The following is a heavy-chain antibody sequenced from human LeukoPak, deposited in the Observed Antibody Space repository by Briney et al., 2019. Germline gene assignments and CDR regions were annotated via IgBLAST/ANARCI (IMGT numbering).Heavy chain of an antibody. Sequence: GGSLRLSCAASGFTFSDYYMSWIRQAPGKGLEWVSYISSSGSTIYYADSVKGRFTVSRDNAKNSLYLQMNSLRAEDTAVYYCARVRDYSSSWWQEYYYYYYYMDVWGKGTTVTISS. CDR3: ARVRDYSSSWWQEYYYYYYYMDV. J-gene: IGHJ6*03. CDR1: GFTFSDYY. V-gene: IGHV3-11*01. D-gene: IGHD6-13*01. CDR2: ISSSGSTI.